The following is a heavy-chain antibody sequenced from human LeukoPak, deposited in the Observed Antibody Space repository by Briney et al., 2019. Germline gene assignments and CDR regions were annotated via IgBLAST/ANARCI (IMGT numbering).Heavy chain of an antibody. Sequence: GESLKISCKGSGYSFTTYWIGWVRQMPGKGLEWMGVIYPGDSDTRYSPSFQGQVTISTDKSISTAYLQWSSLQASDSAIYYCARISGRAGDYWGQGTLVTVFS. CDR3: ARISGRAGDY. D-gene: IGHD1-26*01. J-gene: IGHJ4*02. V-gene: IGHV5-51*01. CDR1: GYSFTTYW. CDR2: IYPGDSDT.